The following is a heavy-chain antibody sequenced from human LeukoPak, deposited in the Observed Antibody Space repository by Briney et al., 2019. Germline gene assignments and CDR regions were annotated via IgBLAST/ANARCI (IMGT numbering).Heavy chain of an antibody. D-gene: IGHD1-26*01. Sequence: SVRVSCKASGGTFGSYAISWVRQAPGQGLEWMGGIIPIFGTANYAQKFQGRVTITADESTSTAYMELSSLRSEDTAVYYCARDPVGRSRGNWFDPWGQGTLVTVSS. J-gene: IGHJ5*02. CDR1: GGTFGSYA. CDR3: ARDPVGRSRGNWFDP. CDR2: IIPIFGTA. V-gene: IGHV1-69*13.